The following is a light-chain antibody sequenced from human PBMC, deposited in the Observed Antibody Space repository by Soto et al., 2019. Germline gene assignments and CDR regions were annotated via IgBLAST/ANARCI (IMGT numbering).Light chain of an antibody. CDR1: QSVSKNY. V-gene: IGKV3-20*01. CDR2: GSS. J-gene: IGKJ2*01. CDR3: QQYGSSPPYT. Sequence: EVVLTQSPGTLSLSPGERATLSCRASQSVSKNYFAWYQQKPGQAPRLLIFGSSDRATGIPDRFSGSGSGTDFTLTICRLEPEDFAVYYCQQYGSSPPYTFGQGTKLEIK.